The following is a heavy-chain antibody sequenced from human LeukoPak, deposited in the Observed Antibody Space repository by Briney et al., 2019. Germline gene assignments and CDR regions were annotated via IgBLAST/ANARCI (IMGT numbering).Heavy chain of an antibody. D-gene: IGHD5-24*01. V-gene: IGHV4-39*01. CDR3: ARLMATRDYYGMDV. CDR2: VYYTGSS. CDR1: GDSISSTSYY. J-gene: IGHJ6*02. Sequence: SETLSLTCTVSGDSISSTSYYWAWIRKPPGKGLEWVGSVYYTGSSYYGPSLKSRVTISVDTSNNQFSLKLSSVTAADTAVYYCARLMATRDYYGMDVWGQGTTVTVSS.